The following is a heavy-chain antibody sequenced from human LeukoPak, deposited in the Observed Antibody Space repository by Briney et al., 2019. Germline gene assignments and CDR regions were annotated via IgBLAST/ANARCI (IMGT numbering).Heavy chain of an antibody. V-gene: IGHV5-51*01. Sequence: GESLKISCEGSGYNLSNCLIGWVRQMPGKGLEWMGIIYPGDSGTRYGPSFQGQVTISADKSISTAYLQWSSLKASDTAMYYCARHGGGGSGGNSGFDYWGQGTLVTVSS. CDR1: GYNLSNCL. CDR3: ARHGGGGSGGNSGFDY. J-gene: IGHJ4*02. D-gene: IGHD4-23*01. CDR2: IYPGDSGT.